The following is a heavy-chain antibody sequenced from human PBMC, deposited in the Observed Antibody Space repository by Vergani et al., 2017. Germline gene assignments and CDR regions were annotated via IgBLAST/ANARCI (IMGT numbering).Heavy chain of an antibody. Sequence: EVQLVESGGGLVQPGGSLRLSCAASGFTFSSYSMNWVRQAPGKGLEWVSYISSSSSTIYYADAVKGRFTISRDNAKNSLYLQMNSLRAEDTAVYYCARDSGFWYSSSSMEYWGQGTLVTVSS. CDR3: ARDSGFWYSSSSMEY. J-gene: IGHJ4*02. V-gene: IGHV3-48*01. CDR2: ISSSSSTI. CDR1: GFTFSSYS. D-gene: IGHD6-13*01.